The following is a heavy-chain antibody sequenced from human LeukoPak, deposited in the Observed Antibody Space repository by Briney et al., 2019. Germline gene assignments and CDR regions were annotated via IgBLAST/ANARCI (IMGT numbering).Heavy chain of an antibody. CDR2: ISSSSTTI. D-gene: IGHD1-7*01. J-gene: IGHJ3*02. CDR1: GFTFSSYS. CDR3: ARRMGGELVAFDI. V-gene: IGHV3-48*02. Sequence: GGSLRASCAGSGFTFSSYSMNWVRQAPGKGLEWVAYISSSSTTIYFADSVKGRFTSSRDNAKNSLYLQMNSLRDEDTAVYYCARRMGGELVAFDIWGQGTMVTVSS.